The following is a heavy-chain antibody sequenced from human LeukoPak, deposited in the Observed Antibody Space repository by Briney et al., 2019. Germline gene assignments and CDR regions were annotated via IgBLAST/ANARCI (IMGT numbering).Heavy chain of an antibody. Sequence: PSETLSLTCAVCGGSFSGYYWSWIRQPPGKGLEWIGEINHSGSTNYNPSLKSRVTISVDTSKNQFSLKLSSVTAADTAVYYCAVGYDSSGYLYWGQGTLVTVSS. V-gene: IGHV4-34*01. CDR1: GGSFSGYY. CDR3: AVGYDSSGYLY. J-gene: IGHJ4*02. D-gene: IGHD3-22*01. CDR2: INHSGST.